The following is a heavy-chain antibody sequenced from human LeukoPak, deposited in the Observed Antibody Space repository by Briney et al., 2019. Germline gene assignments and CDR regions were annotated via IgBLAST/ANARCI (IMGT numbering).Heavy chain of an antibody. Sequence: SGESLRLSCAASGFTFSSYSMNWVRQATGKGLEWVSSISSSSSYIYYADSVKRRFTISRDTAKNSLYLQMNSLRAEDTAVYYCARGDYYGGNSGTYFDYWGQGTLVTVSS. V-gene: IGHV3-21*01. CDR3: ARGDYYGGNSGTYFDY. CDR2: ISSSSSYI. D-gene: IGHD4-23*01. CDR1: GFTFSSYS. J-gene: IGHJ4*02.